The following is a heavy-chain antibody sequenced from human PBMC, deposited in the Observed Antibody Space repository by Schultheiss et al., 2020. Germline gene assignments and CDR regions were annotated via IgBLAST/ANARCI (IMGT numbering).Heavy chain of an antibody. Sequence: RGSLRLSCAASGFTFSSYAMNWVRQAPGKGLEWVSSISSSSSYIYYADSVKGRFTISRDNAKNSLYLQMNSLRAEDTAVYYCARDHYYDKHFQHWGQGTLVTVSS. CDR1: GFTFSSYA. J-gene: IGHJ1*01. CDR3: ARDHYYDKHFQH. V-gene: IGHV3-21*01. D-gene: IGHD3-22*01. CDR2: ISSSSSYI.